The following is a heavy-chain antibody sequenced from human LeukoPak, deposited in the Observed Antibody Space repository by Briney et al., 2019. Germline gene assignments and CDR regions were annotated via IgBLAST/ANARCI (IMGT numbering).Heavy chain of an antibody. D-gene: IGHD2-2*01. J-gene: IGHJ3*02. Sequence: VKVSCKASGGTFSSYAISWVRQAPGQGLEWMGGIIPIFGTANYAQKFQGRVTITTDESTSTAYMELSSLRSEDTAVYYCARAKGYCSSTSCYPYAFDIWGQGTMVTVSS. V-gene: IGHV1-69*05. CDR3: ARAKGYCSSTSCYPYAFDI. CDR2: IIPIFGTA. CDR1: GGTFSSYA.